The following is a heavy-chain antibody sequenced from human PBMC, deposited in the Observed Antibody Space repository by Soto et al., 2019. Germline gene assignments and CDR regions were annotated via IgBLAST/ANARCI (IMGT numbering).Heavy chain of an antibody. CDR3: ARDPSLSSWRKSDY. CDR1: GYTFTNQG. J-gene: IGHJ4*02. Sequence: QVQLVQSGAEVKKPGASVKVSCKASGYTFTNQGISWVRQAPGQGLEWVGWISTLHGNTDYAQKLQGRVTLTTDTSTSTAYMELRSLTSDETAGYYCARDPSLSSWRKSDYWGQGTLVTVSS. V-gene: IGHV1-18*01. CDR2: ISTLHGNT. D-gene: IGHD6-13*01.